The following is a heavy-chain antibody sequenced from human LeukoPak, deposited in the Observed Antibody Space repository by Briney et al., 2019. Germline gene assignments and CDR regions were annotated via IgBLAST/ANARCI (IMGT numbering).Heavy chain of an antibody. CDR2: INPSGDTT. V-gene: IGHV1-46*01. CDR1: RFTFTTYF. CDR3: ARDRNGDQRANAFDI. J-gene: IGHJ3*02. Sequence: ASVKVSCEASRFTFTTYFMHWVRQAPGQGLEWMGKINPSGDTTTYAQKFQGRVTMTRDTSTSTVYMELRSLRSDDTAVYYCARDRNGDQRANAFDIWGQGTMVTVSS. D-gene: IGHD2-21*02.